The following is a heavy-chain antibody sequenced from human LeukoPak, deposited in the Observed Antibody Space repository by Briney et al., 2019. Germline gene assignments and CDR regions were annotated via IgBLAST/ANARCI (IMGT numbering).Heavy chain of an antibody. V-gene: IGHV4-59*08. D-gene: IGHD3-10*01. CDR2: IYYSGST. Sequence: SETLSLTCTVSGGSISSYYWSWIRQPPGKGLEWIGYIYYSGSTNYNPSLKSRVTISVDTSKNQFSLKLSSVTAADTAVYYCARRKYGSGSYNFDYWGQGTLVTVSS. CDR1: GGSISSYY. J-gene: IGHJ4*02. CDR3: ARRKYGSGSYNFDY.